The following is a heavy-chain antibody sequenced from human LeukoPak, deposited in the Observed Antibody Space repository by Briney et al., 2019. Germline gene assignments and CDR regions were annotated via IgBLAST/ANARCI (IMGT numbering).Heavy chain of an antibody. CDR2: ISSSGSTI. CDR3: AKEIVSAVTTLRWYFDL. J-gene: IGHJ2*01. D-gene: IGHD4-17*01. V-gene: IGHV3-48*03. CDR1: GFTFSSYE. Sequence: GGSLRLSCAASGFTFSSYEMNWVRQAPGKGLEWVSYISSSGSTIYYADSVKGRFTISRDNSKNTLYLQMNSLRAEDTAVYYCAKEIVSAVTTLRWYFDLWGRGTLVTVSS.